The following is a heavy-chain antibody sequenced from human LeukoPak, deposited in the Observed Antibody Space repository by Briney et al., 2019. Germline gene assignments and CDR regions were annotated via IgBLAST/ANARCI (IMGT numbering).Heavy chain of an antibody. CDR2: INQDGSEE. V-gene: IGHV3-7*01. CDR1: GFTFRTYW. J-gene: IGHJ3*01. CDR3: ARWKMELQRNAFDF. Sequence: PGGSLRLSCAASGFTFRTYWMSWIRQAPGKEPEWVADINQDGSEEYYLQSVRGRFTASRDNAQNAVFLQMTNLRADDTAVYYCARWKMELQRNAFDFWGQGTVVTVSS. D-gene: IGHD1-26*01.